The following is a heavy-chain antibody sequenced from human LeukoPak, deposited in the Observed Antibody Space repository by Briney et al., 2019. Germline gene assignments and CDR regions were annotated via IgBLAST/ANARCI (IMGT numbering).Heavy chain of an antibody. J-gene: IGHJ5*02. CDR2: IYYSGST. Sequence: SETLSLTCTVPGGSISSYYWSWIRQPPGKGLEWIGYIYYSGSTNYNPSLKSRVTISVDTSKNQFSLKLSSVTAADTAVYYCATARPEDLEGGFDPWGQGTLVTVSS. CDR1: GGSISSYY. V-gene: IGHV4-59*01. CDR3: ATARPEDLEGGFDP. D-gene: IGHD2-15*01.